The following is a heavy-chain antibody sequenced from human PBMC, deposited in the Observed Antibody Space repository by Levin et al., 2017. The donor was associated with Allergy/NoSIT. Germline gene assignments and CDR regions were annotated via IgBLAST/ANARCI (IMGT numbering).Heavy chain of an antibody. D-gene: IGHD1-26*01. V-gene: IGHV4-30-4*01. J-gene: IGHJ3*02. CDR2: IYYSGST. CDR3: ARAPHSLIVGATHDAFDI. CDR1: GGSISSGDYY. Sequence: SETLSLTCTVSGGSISSGDYYWSWIRQPPGKGLEWIGYIYYSGSTYYNPSLKSRVTISVDTSKNQFSLKLSSVTAADTAVYYCARAPHSLIVGATHDAFDIWGQGTMVTVSS.